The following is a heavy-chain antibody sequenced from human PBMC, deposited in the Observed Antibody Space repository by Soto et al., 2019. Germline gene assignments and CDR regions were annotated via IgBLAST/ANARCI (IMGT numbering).Heavy chain of an antibody. CDR2: MNPNSGNT. J-gene: IGHJ5*02. V-gene: IGHV1-8*01. CDR1: GYTFTSYD. CDR3: ARAGRITIFGVVIMEHNWFDP. Sequence: ASVKVSCKASGYTFTSYDINWVRQATGQGLEWMGWMNPNSGNTGYAQKFQGRVTMTRNTSISTAYMELSSLRSEDTAVYYCARAGRITIFGVVIMEHNWFDPWGQGTLVTVSS. D-gene: IGHD3-3*01.